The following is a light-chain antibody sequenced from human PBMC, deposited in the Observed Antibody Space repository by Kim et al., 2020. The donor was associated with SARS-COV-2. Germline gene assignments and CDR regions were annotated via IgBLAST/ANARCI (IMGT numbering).Light chain of an antibody. Sequence: RATLNCKSSQTVLYNSNNMNYLAWYQQKPGQAPKLLSYWASIRESGVSDRFSGSGSETDFTLTISSLQAEDVAVYYCQQYYSTPPSFGQGTKLEI. CDR2: WAS. CDR1: QTVLYNSNNMNY. CDR3: QQYYSTPPS. J-gene: IGKJ2*03. V-gene: IGKV4-1*01.